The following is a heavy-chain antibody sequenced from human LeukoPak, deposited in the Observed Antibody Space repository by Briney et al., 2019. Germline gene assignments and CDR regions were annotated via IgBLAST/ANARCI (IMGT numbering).Heavy chain of an antibody. CDR2: INHSGST. D-gene: IGHD1-26*01. CDR1: GGSFSGYY. V-gene: IGHV4-34*01. J-gene: IGHJ4*02. Sequence: SETLSLTCAVYGGSFSGYYWSWIRQPPGKGLEWIGEINHSGSTNYNPSLKGRVTISVDTSKHQFSLKLSSVTAADTAVYYCARGSPGGSYYNYWGQGTLVTVSS. CDR3: ARGSPGGSYYNY.